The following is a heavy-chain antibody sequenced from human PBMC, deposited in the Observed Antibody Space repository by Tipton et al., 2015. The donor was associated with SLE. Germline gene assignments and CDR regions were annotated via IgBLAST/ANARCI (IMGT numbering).Heavy chain of an antibody. V-gene: IGHV5-51*03. CDR3: ARCQGAIPPFRYYNFYGMDV. CDR1: GYNFTSYW. CDR2: IYPDDSDT. J-gene: IGHJ6*02. Sequence: QLVQSGPEVKKPGESLKISCKGSGYNFTSYWIGWVRQMPGKGLEWMGIIYPDDSDTRYSPSFQGQVTISADKSISTAYLQWSSLKASDSAMYYCARCQGAIPPFRYYNFYGMDVWGQGTTVTVSS. D-gene: IGHD1-26*01.